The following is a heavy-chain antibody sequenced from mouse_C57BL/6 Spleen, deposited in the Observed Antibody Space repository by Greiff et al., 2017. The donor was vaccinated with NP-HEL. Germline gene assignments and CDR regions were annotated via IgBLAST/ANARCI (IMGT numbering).Heavy chain of an antibody. V-gene: IGHV1-42*01. Sequence: VQLKQSGPELVKPGASVKISCKASGYSFTGYYMNWVKQSPEKSLEWIGEINPSTGGTTYNQKFTAKATLTVDKSSSTAYMQLKSLTSEDSAVYYCARQDYGSSYSYYFDYWGQGTTLTVSS. D-gene: IGHD1-1*01. CDR3: ARQDYGSSYSYYFDY. J-gene: IGHJ2*01. CDR1: GYSFTGYY. CDR2: INPSTGGT.